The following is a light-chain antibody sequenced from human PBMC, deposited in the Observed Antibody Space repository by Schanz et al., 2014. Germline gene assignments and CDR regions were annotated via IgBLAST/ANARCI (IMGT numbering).Light chain of an antibody. J-gene: IGKJ1*01. CDR2: GAS. Sequence: VLTQSPGTLSLSPGERATLSCRASQSVSSSYLAWYQQKPGQAPRLLIYGASSRATGIPDRFSGSGSGTDFTLTISRLEPEDFAVYYCQQYGSSLTWTFGQGTKVEIK. V-gene: IGKV3-20*01. CDR1: QSVSSSY. CDR3: QQYGSSLTWT.